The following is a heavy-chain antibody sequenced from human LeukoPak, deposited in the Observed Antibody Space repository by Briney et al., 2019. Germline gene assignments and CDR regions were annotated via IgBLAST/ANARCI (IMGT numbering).Heavy chain of an antibody. D-gene: IGHD6-6*01. J-gene: IGHJ4*02. CDR2: ISSGSSSI. CDR3: ARGGIAARFAY. CDR1: GFTFSSYE. Sequence: GGSLRLSCAASGFTFSSYEINWVRQAPGKGLEWVSYISSGSSSIFYADSVKGRFTISRDNAKNSLYLQMNSLRVEDTAVYYCARGGIAARFAYWGQGTLVTASS. V-gene: IGHV3-48*03.